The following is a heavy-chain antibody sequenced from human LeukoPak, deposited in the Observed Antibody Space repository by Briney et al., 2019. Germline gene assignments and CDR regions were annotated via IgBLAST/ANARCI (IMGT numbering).Heavy chain of an antibody. Sequence: PSETLSLTCAVYGGSFSGYYWSWIRQPPGKGLEWIGEINHSGSTNYNPSLKSRVTISVDTSKNQFSLKLSSVTAAGTAVYYCASQDDYGDYVEVYWGQGTLVTVSS. CDR1: GGSFSGYY. CDR2: INHSGST. CDR3: ASQDDYGDYVEVY. D-gene: IGHD4-17*01. J-gene: IGHJ4*02. V-gene: IGHV4-34*01.